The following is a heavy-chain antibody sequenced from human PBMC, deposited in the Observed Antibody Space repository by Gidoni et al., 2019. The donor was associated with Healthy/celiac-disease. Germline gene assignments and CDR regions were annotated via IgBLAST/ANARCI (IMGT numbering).Heavy chain of an antibody. CDR3: ARAFDGDYAPSDAFDI. J-gene: IGHJ3*02. D-gene: IGHD4-17*01. CDR2: IKQDGSEK. V-gene: IGHV3-7*03. Sequence: EVQLVESGGGLVQPGGSLRLSCAASGFTFSSYWMSWVRQAPGKGLEWVANIKQDGSEKYYVDSVKGRFTISRDNAKNSLYLQMNSLRAEDTAVYYCARAFDGDYAPSDAFDIWGQGTMVTVSS. CDR1: GFTFSSYW.